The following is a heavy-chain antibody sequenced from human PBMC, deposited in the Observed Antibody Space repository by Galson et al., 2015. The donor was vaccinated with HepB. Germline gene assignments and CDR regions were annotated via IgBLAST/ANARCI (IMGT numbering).Heavy chain of an antibody. CDR1: GYTFTSYA. J-gene: IGHJ3*02. D-gene: IGHD3-9*01. CDR2: INAGNGNT. Sequence: SVKVSCKASGYTFTSYAMHWVRQAPGQRLEWMGWINAGNGNTKYSQKFQGRVTITRDTSASTAYMELSSLRSEDTAVYYCARESMRVDSIDDDDAFDIWGQGTMVTVSS. CDR3: ARESMRVDSIDDDDAFDI. V-gene: IGHV1-3*01.